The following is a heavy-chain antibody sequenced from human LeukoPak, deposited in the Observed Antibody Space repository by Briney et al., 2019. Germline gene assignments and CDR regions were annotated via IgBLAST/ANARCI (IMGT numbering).Heavy chain of an antibody. CDR3: ASEFNMIRVF. V-gene: IGHV3-21*01. CDR2: ISSGSSYI. J-gene: IGHJ4*02. Sequence: GGSLRLSCAASGFTFSLYDMNWVRQAPGKGLEWVSSISSGSSYIYYADSVKGRFTISRDNAKNSLYLQMNSLRAEDTAVYYCASEFNMIRVFWGQGTLVTVSS. CDR1: GFTFSLYD. D-gene: IGHD3-22*01.